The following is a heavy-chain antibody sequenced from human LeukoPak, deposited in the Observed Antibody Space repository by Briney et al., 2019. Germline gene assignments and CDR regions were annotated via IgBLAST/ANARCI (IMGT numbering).Heavy chain of an antibody. J-gene: IGHJ4*02. D-gene: IGHD3-22*01. V-gene: IGHV3-33*01. CDR2: IWYDGSNK. CDR1: GFTFSNYG. Sequence: GGSLRLSCAASGFTFSNYGMHWVRQAPGKGLEWVAVIWYDGSNKYYADSVKGRFTISRDNSKNTLYLQMNSLRVEDTAVYHCARAGDSRGYYYGDWGQGTLVTVSS. CDR3: ARAGDSRGYYYGD.